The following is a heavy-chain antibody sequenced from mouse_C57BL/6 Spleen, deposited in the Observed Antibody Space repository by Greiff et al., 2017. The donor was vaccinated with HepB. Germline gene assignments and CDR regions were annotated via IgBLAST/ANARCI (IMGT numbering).Heavy chain of an antibody. CDR2: ISSGSSTI. D-gene: IGHD1-1*01. V-gene: IGHV5-17*01. CDR1: GFTFSDYG. Sequence: VQLKESGGGLVKPGGSLKLSCAASGFTFSDYGMHWVRQAPEKGLEWVAYISSGSSTIYYADTVKGRFTISRDKAKNTLFLQMTSLRSEDTAMYYCARGATVVFDYWGQGTTLTVSS. J-gene: IGHJ2*01. CDR3: ARGATVVFDY.